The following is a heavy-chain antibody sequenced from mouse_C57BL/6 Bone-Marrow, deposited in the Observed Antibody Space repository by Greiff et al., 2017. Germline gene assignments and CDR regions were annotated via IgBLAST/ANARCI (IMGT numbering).Heavy chain of an antibody. CDR2: IDPSDSYT. J-gene: IGHJ2*01. Sequence: VQLQQPGAELVMPGASVKLSCKASGYTFTSYWMHWVKQRPGQGLEWSGEIDPSDSYTNYNQKFKGKSTLTVDKSSSTAYMQLSSLTSEDSAVYYCARSDFDYWGQGTTLTVSS. V-gene: IGHV1-69*01. CDR3: ARSDFDY. CDR1: GYTFTSYW.